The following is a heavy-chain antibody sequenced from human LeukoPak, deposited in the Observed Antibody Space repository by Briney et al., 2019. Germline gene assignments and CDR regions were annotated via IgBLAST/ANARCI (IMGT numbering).Heavy chain of an antibody. CDR1: GFTFSSYA. V-gene: IGHV3-64D*06. Sequence: PGGSLRLSCSASGFTFSSYAMHWVRQAPGKGLEYVSAISSNGGSTYYADSVKGRFTISRDHSKNTLYIQMGSLRAEDTAVYYCVRSIGVGSGSFPFDHWGQGTLVTVSS. D-gene: IGHD3-10*01. CDR3: VRSIGVGSGSFPFDH. CDR2: ISSNGGST. J-gene: IGHJ5*02.